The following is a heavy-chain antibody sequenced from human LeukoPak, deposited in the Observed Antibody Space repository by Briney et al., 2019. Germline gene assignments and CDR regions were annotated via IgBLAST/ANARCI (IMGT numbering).Heavy chain of an antibody. D-gene: IGHD6-13*01. CDR1: GFTFSNYW. CDR2: IKKDGSEK. J-gene: IGHJ3*02. Sequence: AGGSLRLSCAAAGFTFSNYWMSCVRQAPGKGLEWVANIKKDGSEKYYVDSVKGRFTISRDNAKNSLYLQMNSLRAEDTAVYYCARDEQLDDAFDIWGQGTMVTVSS. CDR3: ARDEQLDDAFDI. V-gene: IGHV3-7*01.